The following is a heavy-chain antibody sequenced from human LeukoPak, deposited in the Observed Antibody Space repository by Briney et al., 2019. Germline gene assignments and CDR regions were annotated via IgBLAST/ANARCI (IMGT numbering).Heavy chain of an antibody. CDR3: ARPNWNNWFDP. CDR2: INHSGST. CDR1: SGSFSGYY. J-gene: IGHJ5*02. D-gene: IGHD1-1*01. V-gene: IGHV4-34*01. Sequence: PSETLSLTCAVYSGSFSGYYWSWIRQPPGKGLEWIGEINHSGSTNYNPSLKSRVTISVDTSKNQFSLKLSSVTAADTAVYYCARPNWNNWFDPWGQGTLVTVSS.